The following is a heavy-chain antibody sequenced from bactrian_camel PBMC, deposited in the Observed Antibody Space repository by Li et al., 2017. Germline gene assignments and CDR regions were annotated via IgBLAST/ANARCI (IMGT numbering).Heavy chain of an antibody. CDR1: GFTFDDYD. J-gene: IGHJ4*01. V-gene: IGHV3S40*01. CDR2: INSDGGST. D-gene: IGHD3*01. Sequence: VQLVESGGGLVQPGGSLRISCTASGFTFDDYDMVWVRQAPGKGLEWVSSINSDGGSTDYADSVKGRFTISHDYAKNMLYLQLDSLKPEDTAMYYCTASVGDSLGQGTQVTVS.